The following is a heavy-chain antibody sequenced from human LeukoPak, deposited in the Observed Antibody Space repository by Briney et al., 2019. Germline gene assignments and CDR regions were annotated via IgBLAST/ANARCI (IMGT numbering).Heavy chain of an antibody. CDR3: ARGEDYGETNFDY. Sequence: GASVEVSCKASGYTFTGYYMHWVRQAPGQGLEWMGWINPNSGGTNYAQKFQGRVTMTRDTSISTAYMELSRLRSDDTAVYYCARGEDYGETNFDYWGQGTLVTGSS. CDR2: INPNSGGT. CDR1: GYTFTGYY. D-gene: IGHD4-17*01. V-gene: IGHV1-2*02. J-gene: IGHJ4*02.